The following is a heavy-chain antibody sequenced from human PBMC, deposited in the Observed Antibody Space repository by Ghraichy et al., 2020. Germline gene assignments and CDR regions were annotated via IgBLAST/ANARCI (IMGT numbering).Heavy chain of an antibody. Sequence: GGSLRLSCAASGFTFSDYYMSWIRQAPGKGLEWVSYISSSSSYTNYADSVKGRFTISRDNAKNSLYLQMNSLRAEDTAVYYCASSLVGALNANWGQGTLVTVSS. CDR2: ISSSSSYT. CDR3: ASSLVGALNAN. CDR1: GFTFSDYY. V-gene: IGHV3-11*06. D-gene: IGHD1-26*01. J-gene: IGHJ4*02.